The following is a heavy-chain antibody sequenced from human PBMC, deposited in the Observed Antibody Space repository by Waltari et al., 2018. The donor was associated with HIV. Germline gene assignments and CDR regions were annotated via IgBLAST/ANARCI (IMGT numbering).Heavy chain of an antibody. Sequence: EVQLVQSGGGLVQPGGSRRLSCAASGFSVSRYWMHWVRQIQGQGLVWVPRINPDGNTITYADSVRGRFTISSDYAKNTLYLQMNSLGDEDTAMYYCVKDMFGEYDYWGQGTLVTVSS. D-gene: IGHD3-10*02. CDR3: VKDMFGEYDY. CDR1: GFSVSRYW. CDR2: INPDGNTI. J-gene: IGHJ4*02. V-gene: IGHV3-74*01.